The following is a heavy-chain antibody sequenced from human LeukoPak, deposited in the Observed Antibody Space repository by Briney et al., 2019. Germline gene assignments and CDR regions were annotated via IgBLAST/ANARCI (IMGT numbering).Heavy chain of an antibody. J-gene: IGHJ5*02. CDR1: GGSFSGYY. Sequence: PSETLSLTCAVYGGSFSGYYWSWIRQPPGKGLEWIGEINHSGSTNYNPSLKSRVTISVDTSKNQFSLKLSSVTAADTAVYYCARRLPQILIDWLFRTGGPSPNRSNWFDPWGQGTLVTVSS. CDR3: ARRLPQILIDWLFRTGGPSPNRSNWFDP. CDR2: INHSGST. D-gene: IGHD3-9*01. V-gene: IGHV4-34*01.